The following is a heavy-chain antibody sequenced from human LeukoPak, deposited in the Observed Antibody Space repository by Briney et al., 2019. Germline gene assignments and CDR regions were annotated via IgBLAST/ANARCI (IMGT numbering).Heavy chain of an antibody. CDR1: GGSISSYY. CDR2: IYYSGST. D-gene: IGHD3-22*01. V-gene: IGHV4-59*01. Sequence: SETLSLTCTVSGGSISSYYWSWIRQPPGKGLEWIGYIYYSGSTNYNPSLKSRVTISVDTSKNQFSLKLSSVTAADTAVYYCARDLVVNSNGSGAFDIWGQGTMVTVSS. CDR3: ARDLVVNSNGSGAFDI. J-gene: IGHJ3*02.